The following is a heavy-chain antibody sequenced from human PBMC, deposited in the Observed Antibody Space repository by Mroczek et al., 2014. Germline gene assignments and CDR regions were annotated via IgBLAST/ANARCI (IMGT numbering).Heavy chain of an antibody. V-gene: IGHV4-31*03. CDR3: ARDGLCSSTSCPTMDV. D-gene: IGHD2-2*01. CDR2: IYYSGST. Sequence: QVQLVESGPGLVKPSQTLSLTCTVSGGSISSGGYYWSWIRQHPGKGLEWIGYIYYSGSTYYNPSLKSRVTISVDTSKNQFSLKLSSVTAADTAVYYCARDGLCSSTSCPTMDVWGKGTTVTVSS. CDR1: GGSISSGGYY. J-gene: IGHJ6*04.